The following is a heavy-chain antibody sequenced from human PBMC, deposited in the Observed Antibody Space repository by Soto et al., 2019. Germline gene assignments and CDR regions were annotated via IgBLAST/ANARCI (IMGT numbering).Heavy chain of an antibody. CDR3: AAGYSSGWYYFDY. CDR2: IWYDGSNK. V-gene: IGHV3-33*01. CDR1: GFTFSSYG. D-gene: IGHD6-19*01. Sequence: QVQLVESGGGVVQPGRSLRLSCAASGFTFSSYGMHWVRQAPGKGLEWVAVIWYDGSNKYYADSVKGRFTISRDNSKNTLYLQMTSLRAEDTAVYYCAAGYSSGWYYFDYWGQGTLVTVSS. J-gene: IGHJ4*02.